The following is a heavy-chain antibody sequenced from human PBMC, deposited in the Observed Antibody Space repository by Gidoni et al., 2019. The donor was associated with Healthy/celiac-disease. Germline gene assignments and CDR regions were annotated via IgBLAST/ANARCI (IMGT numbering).Heavy chain of an antibody. CDR2: IYWNDAK. V-gene: IGHV2-5*01. Sequence: HIPLQESGPTLVKPTQTLPLTFTFSGFSRITSGVGVAWIRQPPRKALERLALIYWNDAKRYSSSLKSRLTITKDNSKNQVGLTMTNMDPVDTATYYCAHRRMDYDVWSGYEDTNWFDPWGQGTLVTVSS. CDR1: GFSRITSGVG. J-gene: IGHJ5*02. D-gene: IGHD3-3*01. CDR3: AHRRMDYDVWSGYEDTNWFDP.